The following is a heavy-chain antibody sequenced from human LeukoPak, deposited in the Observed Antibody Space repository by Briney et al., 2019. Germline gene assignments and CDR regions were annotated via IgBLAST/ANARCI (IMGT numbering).Heavy chain of an antibody. V-gene: IGHV3-30-3*01. CDR3: ARDRRYYDSSGPDAFDI. Sequence: PGGSLRLSCAASGFTFSSYAMHWVRQAPGKGLEWVAVISYDGSNKYYADPVKGRFTISRDNSKNTLYLQMNSLRAEDTAVYYCARDRRYYDSSGPDAFDIWGQGTMVTVSS. CDR1: GFTFSSYA. CDR2: ISYDGSNK. D-gene: IGHD3-22*01. J-gene: IGHJ3*02.